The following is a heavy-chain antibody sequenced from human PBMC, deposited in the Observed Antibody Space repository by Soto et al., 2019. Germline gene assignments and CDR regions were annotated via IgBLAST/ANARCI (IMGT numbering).Heavy chain of an antibody. D-gene: IGHD3-10*01. CDR3: ARERALLLWFGESPNWFDP. CDR2: INHSGST. Sequence: LSLTCAVYGGSFSGYYWSWIRQPPGKGLEWIGEINHSGSTNYNPSLKSRVTISVDTSKNQFSLKLSSVTAADTAVYYCARERALLLWFGESPNWFDPWGQGTLVTVSS. V-gene: IGHV4-34*01. CDR1: GGSFSGYY. J-gene: IGHJ5*02.